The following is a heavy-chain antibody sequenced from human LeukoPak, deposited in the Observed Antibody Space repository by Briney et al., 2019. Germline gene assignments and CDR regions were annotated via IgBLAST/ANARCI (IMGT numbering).Heavy chain of an antibody. CDR2: ISSSSSYT. V-gene: IGHV3-11*06. D-gene: IGHD6-25*01. Sequence: GGSLRLSCAASGFTFSDYYMSWIRQAPGKGLEWVSYISSSSSYTNYADSVKGRFTISRDNAKNSLYLQINSLRAEDTAVYYCARPYSSAYGMDVWGKGTTVTVSS. CDR3: ARPYSSAYGMDV. J-gene: IGHJ6*04. CDR1: GFTFSDYY.